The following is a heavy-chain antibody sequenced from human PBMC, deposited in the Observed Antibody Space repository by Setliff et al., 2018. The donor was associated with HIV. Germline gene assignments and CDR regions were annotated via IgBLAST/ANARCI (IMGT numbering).Heavy chain of an antibody. CDR2: IYYSGST. J-gene: IGHJ5*02. CDR1: GGSISSNY. V-gene: IGHV4-59*12. D-gene: IGHD3-10*01. Sequence: PSETLSLTCTVSGGSISSNYWSWMRQPPVKGLEWIGHIYYSGSTNYNPSLKSRVTMSVDTSENQFSLYVASVSAADTAVYFCARDRHSSGLGSYGPWGPGILVTVSS. CDR3: ARDRHSSGLGSYGP.